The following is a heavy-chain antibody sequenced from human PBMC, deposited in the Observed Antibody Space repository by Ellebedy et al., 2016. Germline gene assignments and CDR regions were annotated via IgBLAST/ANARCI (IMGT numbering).Heavy chain of an antibody. V-gene: IGHV4-39*01. J-gene: IGHJ2*01. CDR2: MYYRGST. Sequence: GSLRLSXTVSGGSVRSSSYYWDWIRQPPGKGLEWIGSMYYRGSTNYNPSLKSRVTISVDTSKNQFSLKLTSVTAADMAVYYCASRPNWYFDLWGRGTLVTVSS. CDR1: GGSVRSSSYY. CDR3: ASRPNWYFDL.